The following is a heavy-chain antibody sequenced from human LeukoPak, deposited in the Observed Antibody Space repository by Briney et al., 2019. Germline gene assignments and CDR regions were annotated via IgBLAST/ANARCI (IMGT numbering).Heavy chain of an antibody. CDR2: ITNILGTA. CDR3: ARTGEADAYYFDY. Sequence: SVKVSCKASGGTFSSYAISWVRQAPGQGLEWMGRITNILGTAKYAQKFQGRVTITADKSTSTAYMELSRLRAEDTAVYYCARTGEADAYYFDYWGQGTLVTVSS. V-gene: IGHV1-69*04. CDR1: GGTFSSYA. J-gene: IGHJ4*02. D-gene: IGHD2-2*01.